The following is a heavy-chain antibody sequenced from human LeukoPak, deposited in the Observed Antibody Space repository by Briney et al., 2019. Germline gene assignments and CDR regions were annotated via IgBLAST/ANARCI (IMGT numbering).Heavy chain of an antibody. CDR1: GGTFSNYP. Sequence: ASVKVSCKASGGTFSNYPISWVRQAPGQGLEWMGGIIPIFRTPHYAQNFQGRVTIIADESTSTAYMEFSSLRSEDTGVYFCARGPPSLGVATWRFDLWGQGTLVTVSS. CDR2: IIPIFRTP. J-gene: IGHJ5*02. V-gene: IGHV1-69*13. CDR3: ARGPPSLGVATWRFDL. D-gene: IGHD2-15*01.